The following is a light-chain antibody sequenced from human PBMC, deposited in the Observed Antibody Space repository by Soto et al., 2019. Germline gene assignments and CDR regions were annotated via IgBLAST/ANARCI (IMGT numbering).Light chain of an antibody. V-gene: IGLV2-14*01. J-gene: IGLJ3*02. Sequence: QSALTQPASGSGSPGQSIAISCTGTRSDVGAYGYVSWYQQHPGKAPKLMLFEVSMRPSGVSNRFSGSKSGNTASLTISGLQADDEADYYCSSYTTGNTVVFGGGTKLTVL. CDR2: EVS. CDR1: RSDVGAYGY. CDR3: SSYTTGNTVV.